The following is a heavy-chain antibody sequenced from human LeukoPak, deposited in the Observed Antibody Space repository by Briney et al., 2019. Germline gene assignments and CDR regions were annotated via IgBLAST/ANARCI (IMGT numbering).Heavy chain of an antibody. D-gene: IGHD3-22*01. V-gene: IGHV5-51*01. CDR2: IYPGDSDT. CDR1: GSRFTSYW. J-gene: IGHJ3*02. Sequence: GASLKISCKGSGSRFTSYWIGWVRQMPGKGLEWMGIIYPGDSDTRYSPSFQGQVTISADKSISTAYLQWSSLKASDTAMYYCASPGATAHPYYDSSEDAFGIWGQGTMVTVSS. CDR3: ASPGATAHPYYDSSEDAFGI.